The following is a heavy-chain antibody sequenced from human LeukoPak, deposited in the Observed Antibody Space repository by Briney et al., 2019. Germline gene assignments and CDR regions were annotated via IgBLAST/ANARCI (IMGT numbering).Heavy chain of an antibody. CDR3: ARRFTYYYDSSGYSLDAFDI. V-gene: IGHV1-69*05. D-gene: IGHD3-22*01. J-gene: IGHJ3*02. CDR1: GGTFSSYA. CDR2: TIPIFGTA. Sequence: SVKVSCKASGGTFSSYAISWVRQAPGQGLEWMGGTIPIFGTANYAQKFQGRVTITTDESTSTAYMELSSLRSEDTAVYYCARRFTYYYDSSGYSLDAFDIWGQGTMVTVSS.